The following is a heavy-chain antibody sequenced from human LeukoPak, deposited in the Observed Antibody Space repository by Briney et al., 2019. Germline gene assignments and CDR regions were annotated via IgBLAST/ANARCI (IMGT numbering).Heavy chain of an antibody. CDR3: ARESMIARERKFDF. Sequence: GASVKVSCKASGYPLTTYYMHWVRQAPGQGLEWVGIINPSGGSTNYAQKFQGRVTMTRDTSTSTVYMELSSLRSEDTAVYYCARESMIARERKFDFWGQGTLVTVFS. J-gene: IGHJ4*02. CDR1: GYPLTTYY. CDR2: INPSGGST. V-gene: IGHV1-46*01. D-gene: IGHD3-16*01.